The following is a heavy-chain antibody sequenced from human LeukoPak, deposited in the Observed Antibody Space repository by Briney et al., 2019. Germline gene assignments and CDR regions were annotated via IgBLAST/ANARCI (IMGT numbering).Heavy chain of an antibody. CDR2: IRYGGSNK. Sequence: GGSLRLSCAASGFIFSNYGIHWVRQAPGKGLEWVAFIRYGGSNKDYADSVKGRFTISRDNSKNTLYLQMNSLRVEDTAVYYCAKEYPMEDYYYMDVWGKGTTVTVSS. D-gene: IGHD2-2*02. CDR3: AKEYPMEDYYYMDV. V-gene: IGHV3-30*02. CDR1: GFIFSNYG. J-gene: IGHJ6*03.